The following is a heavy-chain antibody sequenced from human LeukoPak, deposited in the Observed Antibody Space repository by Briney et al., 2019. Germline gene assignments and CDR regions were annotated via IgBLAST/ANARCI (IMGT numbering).Heavy chain of an antibody. CDR1: GGSISSSSYY. CDR3: ARDMGAPDYGSYSVDY. V-gene: IGHV4-39*07. D-gene: IGHD4-23*01. Sequence: SETLSLTCTVSGGSISSSSYYWGWIRQPPGKGLEWIVSIYYSGSTYYNPSLKSRVTISVDTSKNQFSLKMTSVTAADTAVYFCARDMGAPDYGSYSVDYWGQGTLVTVSS. J-gene: IGHJ4*02. CDR2: IYYSGST.